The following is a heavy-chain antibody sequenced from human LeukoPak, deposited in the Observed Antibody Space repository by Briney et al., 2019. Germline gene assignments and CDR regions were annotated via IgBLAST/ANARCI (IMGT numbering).Heavy chain of an antibody. CDR2: ISSSSTI. CDR3: ARELERRFYFDY. Sequence: GGSLRLSCAASGFTFSSYSMNWVRQAPGKGLEWVSYISSSSTIYYADSVKGRFTISRDNAKNSLYLQMNSLRDEDTAVYYCARELERRFYFDYWGQGTLVTVSS. J-gene: IGHJ4*02. V-gene: IGHV3-48*02. D-gene: IGHD1-1*01. CDR1: GFTFSSYS.